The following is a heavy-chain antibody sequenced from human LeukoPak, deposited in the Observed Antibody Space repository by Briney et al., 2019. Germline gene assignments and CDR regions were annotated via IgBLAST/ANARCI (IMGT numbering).Heavy chain of an antibody. V-gene: IGHV4-30-4*01. Sequence: SETLSLTCTVSGDSISSADYYWSWIRQPPGKGLEWIGYINNSGSTTYNPSLKTRVTISIDTSKNQFSLKLSSVTAADTAVYYCARDRGYFDRSGYYSWGQGTLVTVSS. CDR3: ARDRGYFDRSGYYS. D-gene: IGHD3-22*01. J-gene: IGHJ4*02. CDR1: GDSISSADYY. CDR2: INNSGST.